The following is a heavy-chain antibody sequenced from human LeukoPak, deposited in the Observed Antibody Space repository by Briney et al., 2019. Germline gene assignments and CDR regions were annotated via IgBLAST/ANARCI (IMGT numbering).Heavy chain of an antibody. D-gene: IGHD5-18*01. CDR1: GGSISSFDHY. J-gene: IGHJ5*02. CDR3: ARDWIHNWFDP. Sequence: SETLSLTCTVSGGSISSFDHYWGWIRQSPGKGLEWIGSIYSGGSTFYNPSLKSLVTISVDTSKSQFSLKVNSVTAADTAIYYCARDWIHNWFDPWGQGTLVTVSS. V-gene: IGHV4-39*07. CDR2: IYSGGST.